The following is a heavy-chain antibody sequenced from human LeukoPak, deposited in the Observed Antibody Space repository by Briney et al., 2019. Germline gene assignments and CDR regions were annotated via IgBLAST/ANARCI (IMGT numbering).Heavy chain of an antibody. V-gene: IGHV3-48*03. CDR3: ALLGGTATVVDC. J-gene: IGHJ4*02. CDR1: GLTYTSHE. D-gene: IGHD4-11*01. CDR2: ISSSGSTI. Sequence: GGSLRLSCAASGLTYTSHEMHWVRQARGRGLEWISYISSSGSTIYYADSVKGRFTISRDNAKNSLYLQMNSLRAEDTAVYYCALLGGTATVVDCWGQGTLVTVSS.